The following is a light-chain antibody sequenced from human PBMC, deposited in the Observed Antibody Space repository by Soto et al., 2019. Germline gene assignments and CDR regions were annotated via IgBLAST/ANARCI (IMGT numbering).Light chain of an antibody. CDR2: KAS. CDR1: QSISSW. J-gene: IGKJ2*01. V-gene: IGKV1-5*03. CDR3: QQYNSYSYT. Sequence: DIQMTQSPSTLSASVGDRVTITCRASQSISSWLAWYQQKPGKAPKLLIYKASSLESGVPSRFSGNGSGTEFPLNISRLQPDDFATYYCQQYNSYSYTFGQGTKLEIK.